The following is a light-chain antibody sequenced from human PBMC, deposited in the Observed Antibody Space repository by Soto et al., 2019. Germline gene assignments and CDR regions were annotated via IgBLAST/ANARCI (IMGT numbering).Light chain of an antibody. V-gene: IGKV1-5*03. CDR3: EQDSSYPWT. CDR1: QSISTL. J-gene: IGKJ1*01. CDR2: KTS. Sequence: DIQMTQSPSTLSGSVGDRVAITCRASQSISTLLAWYQQKPGKAPNLLIYKTSVLESGVPSRFSGSGSGTEFTLTISSLQPDDFATDYCEQDSSYPWTFGQGTKVEIK.